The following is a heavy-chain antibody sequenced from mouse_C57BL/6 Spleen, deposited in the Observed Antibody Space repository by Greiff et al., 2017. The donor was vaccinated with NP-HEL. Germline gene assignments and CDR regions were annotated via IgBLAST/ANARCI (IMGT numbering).Heavy chain of an antibody. D-gene: IGHD1-1*01. Sequence: VQLQQSGPELVKPGASVKISCKASGYSFTGYYLNWVKQSPEKSLEWIGEINPSTGGTTYHQKFQAKATLTVDKSSSTAYMQLKSLTSEDSAVYYGARFDPVVASRYCDVWGTGTTVTVSS. CDR2: INPSTGGT. J-gene: IGHJ1*03. CDR1: GYSFTGYY. CDR3: ARFDPVVASRYCDV. V-gene: IGHV1-42*01.